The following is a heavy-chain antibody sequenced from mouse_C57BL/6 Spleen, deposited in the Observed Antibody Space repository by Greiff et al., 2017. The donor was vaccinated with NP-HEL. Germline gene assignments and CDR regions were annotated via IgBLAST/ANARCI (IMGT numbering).Heavy chain of an antibody. CDR2: ISSGGSYT. J-gene: IGHJ3*01. V-gene: IGHV5-6*01. CDR1: GFTFSSYG. D-gene: IGHD2-2*01. CDR3: ARQDYGYY. Sequence: EVKLMESGGDLVKPGGSLKLSCAASGFTFSSYGMSWVRQTPDKRLEWVATISSGGSYTYYPDSVKGRFTISRDNAKNTLYLQMGSLKSEDTAMYYCARQDYGYYWGQGTLVTVSA.